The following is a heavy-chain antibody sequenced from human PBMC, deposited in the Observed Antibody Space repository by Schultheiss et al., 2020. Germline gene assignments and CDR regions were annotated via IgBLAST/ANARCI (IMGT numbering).Heavy chain of an antibody. CDR3: AKDSPSGYDPNYYYYGMDV. J-gene: IGHJ6*02. CDR1: GGSVSSGSYY. D-gene: IGHD5-12*01. Sequence: GGSLRLSCTVSGGSVSSGSYYWSWVRQAPGKGLEWVSAISGSGGSTYYADSVKGRFTISRDNSKNTLYLQMNSLRAEDTAVYYCAKDSPSGYDPNYYYYGMDVWGQGTTVTVSS. V-gene: IGHV3-23*01. CDR2: ISGSGGST.